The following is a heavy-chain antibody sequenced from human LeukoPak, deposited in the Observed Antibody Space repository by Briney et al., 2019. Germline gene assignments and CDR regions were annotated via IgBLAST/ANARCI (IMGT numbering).Heavy chain of an antibody. V-gene: IGHV3-33*01. CDR1: GFIFSSYV. Sequence: GGSLRLSCAASGFIFSSYVMHWVRQAPGKGLEWVAGIRYDGSNQHSADSVKGRFTISRDNSKNMLYLQMNSLRAEDTAVYYCALGFRLGELSMNHFEYWGQGTLVTVSS. CDR3: ALGFRLGELSMNHFEY. J-gene: IGHJ4*02. CDR2: IRYDGSNQ. D-gene: IGHD3-16*02.